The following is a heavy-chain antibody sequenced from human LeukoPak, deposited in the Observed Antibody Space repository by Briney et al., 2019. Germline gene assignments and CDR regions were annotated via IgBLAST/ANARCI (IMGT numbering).Heavy chain of an antibody. V-gene: IGHV3-30*14. D-gene: IGHD3-10*01. CDR3: ASLGWFGDGEVVY. Sequence: QPGGSLRLSCAASGFTFSSYAMHWVRQAPGKGLEWVAVISYDGSNKYYADSVKGRFTISRDNSKNTLYLQMNSLRAEDTAVYYCASLGWFGDGEVVYWGQGTLVTVSS. CDR1: GFTFSSYA. J-gene: IGHJ4*02. CDR2: ISYDGSNK.